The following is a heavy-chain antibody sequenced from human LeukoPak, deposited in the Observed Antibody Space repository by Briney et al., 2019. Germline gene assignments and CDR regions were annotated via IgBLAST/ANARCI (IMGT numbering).Heavy chain of an antibody. CDR3: TKRVVAAIGQDAFDI. CDR2: ISYDGSNK. J-gene: IGHJ3*02. V-gene: IGHV3-30*18. CDR1: GFTFSSYG. Sequence: GGSLRLSCAASGFTFSSYGMHWVRQAPGKGLEWVAVISYDGSNKYYADSVKGRFTISRDNSKNTLYLQMNSLRAEDTAIYYCTKRVVAAIGQDAFDIWGQGTMVTVSS. D-gene: IGHD2-15*01.